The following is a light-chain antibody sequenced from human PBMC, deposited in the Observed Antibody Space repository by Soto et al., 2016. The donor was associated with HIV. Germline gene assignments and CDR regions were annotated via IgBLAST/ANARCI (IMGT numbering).Light chain of an antibody. CDR3: QQLNSYPRT. Sequence: DIQMTQSPSSLSAYVGDTVTITCRASQDIYTYLAWYQQKPGKAPKLLIYAASTLQSGVPSRFSGSGSGTEFTLTISSLQPEDFATYYCQQLNSYPRTFGQGTRVEIK. J-gene: IGKJ1*01. CDR2: AAS. CDR1: QDIYTY. V-gene: IGKV1-9*01.